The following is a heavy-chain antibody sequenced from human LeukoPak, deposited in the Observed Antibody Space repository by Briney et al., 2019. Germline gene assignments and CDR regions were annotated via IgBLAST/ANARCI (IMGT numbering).Heavy chain of an antibody. Sequence: ASVKVSCKASGYTFTRYGISWVRQAPGQGLEWMGWISTYDGNTNYAQNLQGRVTMTRDTSTSTAYMEPWSLKSDDTAVYYCARDLGLRCIGGTCPFDYWGQGTLVTVSS. J-gene: IGHJ4*02. CDR1: GYTFTRYG. CDR2: ISTYDGNT. V-gene: IGHV1-18*04. D-gene: IGHD2-15*01. CDR3: ARDLGLRCIGGTCPFDY.